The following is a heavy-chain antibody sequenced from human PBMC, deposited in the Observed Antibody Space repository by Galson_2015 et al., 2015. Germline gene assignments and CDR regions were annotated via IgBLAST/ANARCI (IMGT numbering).Heavy chain of an antibody. CDR2: INPSGGST. D-gene: IGHD2-2*01. V-gene: IGHV1-46*01. J-gene: IGHJ6*03. CDR3: ARDPSDIVVVPAAKLGYYYMDV. CDR1: GYTFTSYY. Sequence: SVKVSCKASGYTFTSYYMHWVRQAPGQGLEWMGIINPSGGSTSYAQKFQGRVTMTRDTSTSTVYMELSSLRSEDTAVYYCARDPSDIVVVPAAKLGYYYMDVWGKGTTVTVSS.